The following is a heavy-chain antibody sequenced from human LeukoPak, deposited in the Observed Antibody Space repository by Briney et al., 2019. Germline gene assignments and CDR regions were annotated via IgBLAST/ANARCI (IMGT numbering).Heavy chain of an antibody. J-gene: IGHJ4*02. CDR2: ISSSGSTI. CDR1: GFTFSDYY. V-gene: IGHV3-11*04. CDR3: ASDEYSSSSGGVDY. D-gene: IGHD6-6*01. Sequence: GGSLRLSCAASGFTFSDYYMSWIRQAPGKGLEWVSYISSSGSTIYYADSVKGRFTISRDNAKNSLYLQMDSLRAEDTAVYYCASDEYSSSSGGVDYWGQGTLVTVSS.